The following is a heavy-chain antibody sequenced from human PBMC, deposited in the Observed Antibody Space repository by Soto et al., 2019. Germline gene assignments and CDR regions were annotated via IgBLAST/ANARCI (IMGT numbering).Heavy chain of an antibody. J-gene: IGHJ4*02. CDR1: GYTFTGYY. D-gene: IGHD6-13*01. V-gene: IGHV1-2*04. Sequence: ASVKVSCKASGYTFTGYYMHWVRQAPGQGLEWMGWINPNSGGTNYAQKFQGWVTMTRDTSISTAYMELSRLRSDDTAVYYCAREGIAAAGPEYWGQGTLVTVSS. CDR2: INPNSGGT. CDR3: AREGIAAAGPEY.